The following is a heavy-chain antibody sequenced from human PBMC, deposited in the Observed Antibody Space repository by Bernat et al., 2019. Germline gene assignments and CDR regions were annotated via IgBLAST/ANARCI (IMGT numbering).Heavy chain of an antibody. D-gene: IGHD3-10*01. CDR1: GGTFSSYA. J-gene: IGHJ6*03. CDR3: AGDHITMVQGVIGSMDV. CDR2: FIPIFGTA. Sequence: QVQLVQSGAEVKKPGSSVKVSCKASGGTFSSYAISWVRQAPGQGLEWMGGFIPIFGTANYAQKFQGSVTITADESTRTAYMELSSLGSEDTAVYYCAGDHITMVQGVIGSMDVWGKGTTVTVSS. V-gene: IGHV1-69*01.